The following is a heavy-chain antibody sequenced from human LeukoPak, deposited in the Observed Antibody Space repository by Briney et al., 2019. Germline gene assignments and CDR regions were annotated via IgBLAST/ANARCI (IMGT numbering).Heavy chain of an antibody. Sequence: PGGSLRFSCAASGFTFSSYWMHWVRQAPGKGLVWVSCISSDGSATSYADSVKGRFTISRNNARNTLYLQMNSLRAEDTAVYYCARGRLFPSVHFDYWGQGTVVTVSS. V-gene: IGHV3-74*01. CDR3: ARGRLFPSVHFDY. D-gene: IGHD2/OR15-2a*01. CDR1: GFTFSSYW. J-gene: IGHJ4*02. CDR2: ISSDGSAT.